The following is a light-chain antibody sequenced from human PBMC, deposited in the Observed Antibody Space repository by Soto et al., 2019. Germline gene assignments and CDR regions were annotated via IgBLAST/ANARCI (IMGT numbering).Light chain of an antibody. Sequence: IRITQSPSSFSASTGDRFTITCRASQGISSWLSWYHQKPGKAPNLLIYAAYTLQSGVPSRFSGSGSGTDFTLTISSLQPEDFATYYCQQANTFALTFGGGTKVDIK. CDR3: QQANTFALT. CDR1: QGISSW. J-gene: IGKJ4*01. CDR2: AAY. V-gene: IGKV1-12*01.